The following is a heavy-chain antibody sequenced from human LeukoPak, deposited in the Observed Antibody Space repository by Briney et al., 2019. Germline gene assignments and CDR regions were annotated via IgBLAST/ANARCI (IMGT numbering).Heavy chain of an antibody. D-gene: IGHD1-26*01. Sequence: SETLSLTCAVYGGSFSGYYWSWIRQPPGKGLEWIGEINHSGSTNYNPSLKSRVTISVDTSKNQFSLKLSSVTAADTAVYYCARGFMGSYYYYGVDVWGQGTTVTVSS. V-gene: IGHV4-34*01. J-gene: IGHJ6*02. CDR1: GGSFSGYY. CDR2: INHSGST. CDR3: ARGFMGSYYYYGVDV.